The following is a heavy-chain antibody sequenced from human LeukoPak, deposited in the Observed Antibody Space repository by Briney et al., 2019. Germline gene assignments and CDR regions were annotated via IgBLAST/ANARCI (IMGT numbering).Heavy chain of an antibody. Sequence: PSETLSLTCTVSGGSISSSTFYWGWIRQPPGKGLEWIGSLYYSGSTYYNPSLKSRVTISVDTSKNQFSLKLSSVTAADTAVYYCARELSSSWPYYYYYYMDVWGKGTTVTISS. CDR2: LYYSGST. CDR1: GGSISSSTFY. D-gene: IGHD6-13*01. V-gene: IGHV4-39*02. J-gene: IGHJ6*03. CDR3: ARELSSSWPYYYYYYMDV.